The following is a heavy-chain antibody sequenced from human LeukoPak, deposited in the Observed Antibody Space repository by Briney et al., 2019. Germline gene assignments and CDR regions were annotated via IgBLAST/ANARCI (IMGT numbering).Heavy chain of an antibody. CDR2: ISGSGGST. CDR1: GFTLSNYV. D-gene: IGHD6-19*01. J-gene: IGHJ4*02. Sequence: PGGSLRLSCAASGFTLSNYVVNWVRQAPGKGLEWVSAISGSGGSTKYADSVKGRFTISGDNSKNTLYLQMNSLRAEDTAVYYCAKSQSGWYSFDYWGQGTLATVSS. CDR3: AKSQSGWYSFDY. V-gene: IGHV3-23*01.